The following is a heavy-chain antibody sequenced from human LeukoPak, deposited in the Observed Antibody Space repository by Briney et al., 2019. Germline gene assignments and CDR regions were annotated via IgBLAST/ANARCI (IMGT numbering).Heavy chain of an antibody. CDR2: ISYDGGNT. CDR1: GFTFSSNA. J-gene: IGHJ2*01. Sequence: GRSLRLSCAASGFTFSSNAIHWVRQAPGKGLEWVAEISYDGGNTYYADSVKGRFTISRDNSKNTLYLQMNSLRAEDTAVYYCAKVNWYFDLWGRGTLVTVSS. V-gene: IGHV3-30-3*01. CDR3: AKVNWYFDL.